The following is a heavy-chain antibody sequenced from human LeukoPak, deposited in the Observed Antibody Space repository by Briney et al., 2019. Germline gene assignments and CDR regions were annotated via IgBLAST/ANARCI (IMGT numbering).Heavy chain of an antibody. CDR2: IYHSGST. J-gene: IGHJ2*01. CDR1: GYSISSGYY. CDR3: ARDYGDSRWYFDL. V-gene: IGHV4-38-2*02. Sequence: SETLSLTCAVSGYSISSGYYWGWIRQPPGKGLEWIGSIYHSGSTYYNPSLKSRVTMSVDTSKNQFSLKLSSVTAADTAVYYCARDYGDSRWYFDLWGRGTLVTVSS. D-gene: IGHD4-17*01.